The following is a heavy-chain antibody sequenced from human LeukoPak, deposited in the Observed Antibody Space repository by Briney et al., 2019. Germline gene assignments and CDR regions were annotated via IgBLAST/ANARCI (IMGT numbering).Heavy chain of an antibody. CDR2: FDPEDGET. D-gene: IGHD6-19*01. CDR1: GYTLTELS. V-gene: IGHV1-24*01. CDR3: ATVHLEYSSGWWYFDL. J-gene: IGHJ2*01. Sequence: ASVKVSCKVSGYTLTELSMHWVRQAPGKGLEWMGGFDPEDGETIYAQRSQGRVTMTEDTSTDTAYMELSSLRSEDTAVYYCATVHLEYSSGWWYFDLWGRGTLVTVSS.